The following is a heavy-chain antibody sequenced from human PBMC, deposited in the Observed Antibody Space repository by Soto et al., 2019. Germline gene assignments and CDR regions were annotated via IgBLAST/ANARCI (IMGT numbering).Heavy chain of an antibody. J-gene: IGHJ5*02. CDR2: ISSSGSTI. V-gene: IGHV3-11*01. Sequence: PGGSLRLSCAASGFPFSDYYMSWIRQAPGKGLEWVSYISSSGSTIYYADSVKGRFTISRDSAKNSLYLQMNSLRAEDTAVYYCAREGDFWSGQMNWFDPWGQGTLVTVSS. CDR3: AREGDFWSGQMNWFDP. D-gene: IGHD3-3*01. CDR1: GFPFSDYY.